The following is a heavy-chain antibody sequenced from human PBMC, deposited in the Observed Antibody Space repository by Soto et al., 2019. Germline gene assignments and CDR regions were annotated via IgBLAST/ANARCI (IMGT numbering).Heavy chain of an antibody. J-gene: IGHJ4*02. V-gene: IGHV3-30*18. CDR1: GFTFSSYA. D-gene: IGHD3-22*01. CDR3: AKDQGGYYFDY. Sequence: VQLLESGGGLVQPGGSLRLSCAASGFTFSSYAMSWVRQAPGKGLEWVAVISYDGSNKYYADSVKGRFTISRDNSKNTLYLQMNSLRAEDTAVYYCAKDQGGYYFDYWGQGTLVTVSS. CDR2: ISYDGSNK.